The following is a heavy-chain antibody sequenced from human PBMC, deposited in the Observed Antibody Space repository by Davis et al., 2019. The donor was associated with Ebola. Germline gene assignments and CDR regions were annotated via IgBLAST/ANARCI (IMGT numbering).Heavy chain of an antibody. D-gene: IGHD3-3*01. Sequence: PGGSLRLSCAASGFTFSNAWMSWVRQAPGKGLEWVGRIKSKTDGGTTDYAAPVKGRFTISRDDSKNTLYLQMNSLKTEDTAVYYCTTEPTYYDFWSGYYQPYYFDYWGQGTLVTVSS. V-gene: IGHV3-15*01. CDR2: IKSKTDGGTT. J-gene: IGHJ4*02. CDR3: TTEPTYYDFWSGYYQPYYFDY. CDR1: GFTFSNAW.